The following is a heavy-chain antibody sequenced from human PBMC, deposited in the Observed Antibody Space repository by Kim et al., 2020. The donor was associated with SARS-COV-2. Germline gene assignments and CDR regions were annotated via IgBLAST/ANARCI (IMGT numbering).Heavy chain of an antibody. CDR2: GGS. Sequence: GGSDCQQKFQDRATMTRDTSISTVYMELSRLTSDDTAVYYCARGNNFGLDYWGQGTLVTVSS. J-gene: IGHJ4*02. D-gene: IGHD1-1*01. V-gene: IGHV1-2*02. CDR3: ARGNNFGLDY.